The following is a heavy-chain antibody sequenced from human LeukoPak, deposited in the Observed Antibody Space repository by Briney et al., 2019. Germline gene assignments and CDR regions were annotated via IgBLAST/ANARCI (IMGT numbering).Heavy chain of an antibody. V-gene: IGHV1-2*02. J-gene: IGHJ4*02. CDR3: ARGVMGATFYFDY. CDR1: GYTFTGCY. CDR2: INPNSGGT. D-gene: IGHD1-26*01. Sequence: GASVKVSCKASGYTFTGCYMHWVRQAPGQGLEWMGWINPNSGGTNYAQKFQGRVTMTRDTSISTAYMELSRLRSDDTAVYYCARGVMGATFYFDYWGQGTLVTVSS.